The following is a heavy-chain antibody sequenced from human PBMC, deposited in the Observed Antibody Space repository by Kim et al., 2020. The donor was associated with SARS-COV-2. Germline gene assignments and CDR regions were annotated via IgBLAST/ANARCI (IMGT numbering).Heavy chain of an antibody. J-gene: IGHJ6*02. CDR2: ISYDGSNK. V-gene: IGHV3-30*18. CDR1: GFTFSSYG. CDR3: AKNIVVVVAATSTRYYYGMDV. D-gene: IGHD2-15*01. Sequence: GGSLRLSCAASGFTFSSYGMHWVRQAPGKGLEWVAVISYDGSNKYYADSVKGRFTISRDNSKNTLYLQMNSLRAEDTAVYYCAKNIVVVVAATSTRYYYGMDVWGQGTTVTVSS.